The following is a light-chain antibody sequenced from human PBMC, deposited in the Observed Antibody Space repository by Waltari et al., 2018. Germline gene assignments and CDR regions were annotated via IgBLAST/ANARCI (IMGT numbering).Light chain of an antibody. Sequence: QSALTQPASVSGSPGQSITISCTWTRRDVGGYTYVSWYQQHPGKAPKLMIYDVSNRPSGVSNRFSGSKSGNTASLTISGLQAEDEADYYCSSYISSSTLELFGGGTSLTVL. CDR3: SSYISSSTLEL. J-gene: IGLJ2*01. V-gene: IGLV2-14*03. CDR2: DVS. CDR1: RRDVGGYTY.